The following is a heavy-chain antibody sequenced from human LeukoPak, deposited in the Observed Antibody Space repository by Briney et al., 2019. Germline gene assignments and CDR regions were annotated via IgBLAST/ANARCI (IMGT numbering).Heavy chain of an antibody. CDR3: ARVYQSAEYYFDY. Sequence: KPSETLSLTCTVSGGSIDSYYWSWIRQPPGKGLEWIGYIYYTGSTEYHPSLKSRVTISLDTSKNQFSLKLTSVTAVDTAVYYCARVYQSAEYYFDYWGQGNLVSVSS. CDR1: GGSIDSYY. CDR2: IYYTGST. V-gene: IGHV4-59*01. D-gene: IGHD2-2*01. J-gene: IGHJ4*02.